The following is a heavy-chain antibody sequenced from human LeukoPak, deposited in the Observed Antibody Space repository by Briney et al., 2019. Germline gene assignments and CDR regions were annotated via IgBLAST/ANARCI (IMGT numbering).Heavy chain of an antibody. D-gene: IGHD6-6*01. Sequence: PSETLSLTCTVSGASVSSGSDYWSWIRQPPGKGLEWIGFAYYSGSTNYNPSLKSRVTISLDTSKNQFSLNLNSVTAADTAVYYCARGGAARLHFQNWGQGTLVTVSS. CDR2: AYYSGST. CDR3: ARGGAARLHFQN. V-gene: IGHV4-61*01. J-gene: IGHJ1*01. CDR1: GASVSSGSDY.